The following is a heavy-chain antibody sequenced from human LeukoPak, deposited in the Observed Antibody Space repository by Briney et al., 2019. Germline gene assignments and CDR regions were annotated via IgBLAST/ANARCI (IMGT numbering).Heavy chain of an antibody. CDR1: GFTFSSYG. CDR2: IWYDGSNK. D-gene: IGHD5-18*01. V-gene: IGHV3-33*06. J-gene: IGHJ4*02. Sequence: GRSLRLSCAASGFTFSSYGMHWVRQVPGKGLEWVAVIWYDGSNKYYADSVKGRFTISRDNSKNTLYLQMNSLRAEDTAVYFCAKDFDVDTAIISYFDCWGQGTLVTVSS. CDR3: AKDFDVDTAIISYFDC.